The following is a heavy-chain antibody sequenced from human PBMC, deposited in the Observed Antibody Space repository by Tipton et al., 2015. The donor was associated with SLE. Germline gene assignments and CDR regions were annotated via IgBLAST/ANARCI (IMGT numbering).Heavy chain of an antibody. J-gene: IGHJ3*02. CDR3: AKDRTMVVDAFDI. V-gene: IGHV3-21*01. CDR1: GFTFSSYN. Sequence: SLRLSCAASGFTFSSYNMNWVRQAPGKGLEWVSSISSSSSYMYYADSVKGRFTISRDNAKNSLYLQMNSLRAEDTAVYYCAKDRTMVVDAFDIWGQGTMVTVSS. D-gene: IGHD4/OR15-4a*01. CDR2: ISSSSSYM.